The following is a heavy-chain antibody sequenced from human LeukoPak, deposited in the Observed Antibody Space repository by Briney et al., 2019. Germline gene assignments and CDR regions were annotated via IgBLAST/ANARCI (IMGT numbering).Heavy chain of an antibody. D-gene: IGHD1-14*01. CDR1: GYPFSTWE. CDR3: ARGPRNDP. CDR2: MHPDSGNT. Sequence: ASVKVSCKTSGYPFSTWEINWVRQAAGQGLEWLGWMHPDSGNTDYAQKFRGRVTMSRDTSTSTAYMELSGLRLDDTAVYFCARGPRNDPWGQGTLVTVSS. V-gene: IGHV1-8*01. J-gene: IGHJ5*02.